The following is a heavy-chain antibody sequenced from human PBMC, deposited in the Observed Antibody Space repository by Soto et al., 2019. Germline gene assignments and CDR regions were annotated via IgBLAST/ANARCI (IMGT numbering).Heavy chain of an antibody. CDR1: GFTFSSYA. J-gene: IGHJ1*01. CDR2: ISYDGSNK. V-gene: IGHV3-30-3*01. D-gene: IGHD6-13*01. Sequence: GGSLRLSCAASGFTFSSYAMHWVRQAPGKGLEWVAVISYDGSNKYYADSVKGRFTISKDNSKNTLYLQMNSLRAEDTAVYYCARDNSRRQLVEAAGEHWGQGTLVTVSS. CDR3: ARDNSRRQLVEAAGEH.